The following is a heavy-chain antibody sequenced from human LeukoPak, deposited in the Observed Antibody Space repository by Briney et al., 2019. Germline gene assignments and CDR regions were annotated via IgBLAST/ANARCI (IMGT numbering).Heavy chain of an antibody. CDR3: AREYCSSTSCFLYYMDV. J-gene: IGHJ6*03. V-gene: IGHV4-34*01. CDR2: INHSGST. D-gene: IGHD2-2*01. Sequence: PSETLSLTCAVYGGSFSGYYWSWIRQSPGKGLEWIGEINHSGSTNYNPSLKSRVTISVDTSKNQFSLKLSSVTAADTAVYYCAREYCSSTSCFLYYMDVWGKGTTVTVPS. CDR1: GGSFSGYY.